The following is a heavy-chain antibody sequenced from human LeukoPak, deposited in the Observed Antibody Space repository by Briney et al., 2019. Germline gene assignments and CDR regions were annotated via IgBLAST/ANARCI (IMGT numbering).Heavy chain of an antibody. J-gene: IGHJ6*02. V-gene: IGHV3-53*01. CDR3: ARDRINYYYYGMDV. CDR1: GFTFSSCA. Sequence: GGSLRLSCAASGFTFSSCAMSRVRQAPGKGLEWVSVIYSGGSTYYADSVKGRFTISRDNSKNTLYLQMNSLRAEDTAVYYCARDRINYYYYGMDVWGQGTTVTVSS. CDR2: IYSGGST.